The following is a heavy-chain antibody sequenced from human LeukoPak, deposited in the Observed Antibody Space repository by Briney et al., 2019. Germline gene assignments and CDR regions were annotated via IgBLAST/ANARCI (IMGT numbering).Heavy chain of an antibody. J-gene: IGHJ5*02. D-gene: IGHD3-22*01. CDR2: IYYSGST. CDR3: ARDRGGYYDSSGYYVRFDP. CDR1: GGSISSYY. Sequence: SQTLSLTCTVSGGSISSYYWSWIRQPPGKGLEWIGYIYYSGSTNYNPSLKSRVTISVDTSKNQFSLKLSSVTAADTAVYYCARDRGGYYDSSGYYVRFDPWGQGTLVTVSS. V-gene: IGHV4-59*01.